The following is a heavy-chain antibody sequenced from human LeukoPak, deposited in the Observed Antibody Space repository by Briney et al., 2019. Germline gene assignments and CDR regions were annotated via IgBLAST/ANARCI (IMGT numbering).Heavy chain of an antibody. D-gene: IGHD3-3*01. CDR1: GVSISTTSYY. CDR2: LYYNGIT. J-gene: IGHJ4*02. V-gene: IGHV4-39*02. Sequence: SETLSLTCTVSGVSISTTSYYCGWIRQPPGKGLEWIGTLYYNGITYYNPSLKSRVTISVDTSKNHFSLKLSSVTAADTAVYYCARVGYDFWSGYYKSGSIDYWGQGTLVTVSS. CDR3: ARVGYDFWSGYYKSGSIDY.